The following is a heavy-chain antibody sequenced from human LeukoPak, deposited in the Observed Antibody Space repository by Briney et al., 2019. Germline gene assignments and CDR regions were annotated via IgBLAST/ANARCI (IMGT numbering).Heavy chain of an antibody. CDR1: GGTLSSYA. CDR2: IIPIFGKA. Sequence: ASVKVSCKASGGTLSSYAISWVRDAPGQGLEWMGGIIPIFGKANYEQKLQGRVTITTDESTSTAYMELSSLRSEDTAVYYCARASGAHWNPWFDPWGEGTLVTVSS. J-gene: IGHJ5*02. D-gene: IGHD1-1*01. V-gene: IGHV1-69*05. CDR3: ARASGAHWNPWFDP.